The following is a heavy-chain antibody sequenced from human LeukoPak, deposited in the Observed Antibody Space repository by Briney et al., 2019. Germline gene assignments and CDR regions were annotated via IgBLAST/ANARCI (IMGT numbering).Heavy chain of an antibody. Sequence: SETLSLTCIVSGCSISSHYWTWIRQPPGKGLEYIGYIYYSGNTNYNPSLKSRVTISVDTSKNQFSLKLSSVTAADTAVYYCARGAGAGYNLQPFDYWGQGTLVTVSS. CDR1: GCSISSHY. J-gene: IGHJ4*02. CDR2: IYYSGNT. V-gene: IGHV4-59*08. D-gene: IGHD5-24*01. CDR3: ARGAGAGYNLQPFDY.